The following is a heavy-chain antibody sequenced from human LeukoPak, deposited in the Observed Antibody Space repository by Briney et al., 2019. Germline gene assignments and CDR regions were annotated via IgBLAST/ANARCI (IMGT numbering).Heavy chain of an antibody. J-gene: IGHJ6*02. CDR2: INHSGST. CDR1: GGSFSGYY. Sequence: SETLSLPGAVYGGSFSGYYWSWIRQPPGKGLEWIGEINHSGSTNYNPSLKSRVTISVDTSKNQFSLKLSSVTAADTAVYYCARVWMGAYGDYYYYYSMDVWGQGTTVTVSS. CDR3: ARVWMGAYGDYYYYYSMDV. V-gene: IGHV4-34*01. D-gene: IGHD4-17*01.